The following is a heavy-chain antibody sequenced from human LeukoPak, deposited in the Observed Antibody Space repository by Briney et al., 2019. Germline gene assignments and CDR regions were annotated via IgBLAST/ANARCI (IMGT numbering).Heavy chain of an antibody. J-gene: IGHJ6*03. CDR3: ARDGDTAVTINYMDV. CDR1: GFTFGTYS. Sequence: GGSLRLSCAASGFTFGTYSIHWVRQPPGKGLEWVSVISSDGSNTYYSDSVKGRFTISRDDSKNTLYLQMNSLRPDDTAVYYCARDGDTAVTINYMDVWGRGTTVTVSS. V-gene: IGHV3-30*01. D-gene: IGHD4-17*01. CDR2: ISSDGSNT.